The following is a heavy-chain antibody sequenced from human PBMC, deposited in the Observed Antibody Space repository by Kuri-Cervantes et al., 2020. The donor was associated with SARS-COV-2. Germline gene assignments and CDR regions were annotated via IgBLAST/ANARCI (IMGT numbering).Heavy chain of an antibody. CDR1: GFTFSSYS. CDR3: ARGGKSRSLLGVRY. V-gene: IGHV3-48*01. J-gene: IGHJ4*02. CDR2: ISSSSTI. Sequence: ETLSLTCAASGFTFSSYSMNWVRQAPGKGLEWVSYISSSSTIYYADSVKGRFTISRDNAKNSLYLQMNSLRAEDTAVYYCARGGKSRSLLGVRYWGQGTLVTVSS. D-gene: IGHD4-23*01.